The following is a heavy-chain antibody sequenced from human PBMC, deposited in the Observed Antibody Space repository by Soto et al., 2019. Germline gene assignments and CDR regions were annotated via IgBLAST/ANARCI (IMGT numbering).Heavy chain of an antibody. V-gene: IGHV3-23*01. CDR3: AKDAYSSSWYEGNWFDP. Sequence: GGSLRLSCAASGFTFSSYAMSWFRQAPGKGLEWVSAISGSGGSTYYADSVKGRFTISRDNSKNTLYLQMNSLRAEDMAVYYCAKDAYSSSWYEGNWFDPWGQGTLVTVSS. CDR2: ISGSGGST. D-gene: IGHD6-13*01. J-gene: IGHJ5*02. CDR1: GFTFSSYA.